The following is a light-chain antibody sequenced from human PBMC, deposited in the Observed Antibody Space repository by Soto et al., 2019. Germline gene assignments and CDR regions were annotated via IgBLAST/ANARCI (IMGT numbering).Light chain of an antibody. CDR1: SSNIGSNT. J-gene: IGLJ2*01. Sequence: QLVLTQPPSASGTPGQRVTISCSGSSSNIGSNTVNWYRQLPGTAPKLLIYNNNQRPSGVPDRFSGSKSGTSASLAISGLQSEDEADYYCAAWDDSLNGLFGGGTQLTVL. CDR3: AAWDDSLNGL. CDR2: NNN. V-gene: IGLV1-44*01.